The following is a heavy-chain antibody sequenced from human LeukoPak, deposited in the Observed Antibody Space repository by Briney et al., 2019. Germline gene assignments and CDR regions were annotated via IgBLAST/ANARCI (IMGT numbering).Heavy chain of an antibody. J-gene: IGHJ3*02. Sequence: PSETLSLTRTVSGGSISSFYWSWIRQPPGKGLEWIGYIYYTGSTDYNPSLKSQVTISVDTSKNHFSLKLSSVTAADTAVYYCARDRAHYYGSGSYYPDAFDIWGQGTMVTVSS. CDR2: IYYTGST. D-gene: IGHD3-10*01. CDR1: GGSISSFY. CDR3: ARDRAHYYGSGSYYPDAFDI. V-gene: IGHV4-59*01.